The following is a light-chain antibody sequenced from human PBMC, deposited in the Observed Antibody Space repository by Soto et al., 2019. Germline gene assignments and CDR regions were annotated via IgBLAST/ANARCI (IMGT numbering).Light chain of an antibody. J-gene: IGKJ1*01. Sequence: DIQMTQSPSTLSGSVGDRVTITCRASQTISSWWAWYQQKPGKAPKLLIYKASTLKSGVPSRFSGSGSGTEFTLTISSLQPDDFATYYCQHYNSYSEAFGQGTKVDI. CDR3: QHYNSYSEA. V-gene: IGKV1-5*03. CDR1: QTISSW. CDR2: KAS.